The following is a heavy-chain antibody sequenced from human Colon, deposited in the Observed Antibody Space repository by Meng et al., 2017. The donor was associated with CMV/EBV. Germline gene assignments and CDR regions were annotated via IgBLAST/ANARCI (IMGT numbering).Heavy chain of an antibody. D-gene: IGHD1-7*01. CDR2: IYHSGST. J-gene: IGHJ4*02. V-gene: IGHV4-4*02. Sequence: GSLRLSWAVSGFTVSSNYMSWVRQPPGKGLEWIGEIYHSGSTNYNPSLKSRVTISVDKSKNQFSLKLSSVTAADTAVYYCARSSFLDNWNYDYWGQGTLVTVSS. CDR1: GFTVSSNY. CDR3: ARSSFLDNWNYDY.